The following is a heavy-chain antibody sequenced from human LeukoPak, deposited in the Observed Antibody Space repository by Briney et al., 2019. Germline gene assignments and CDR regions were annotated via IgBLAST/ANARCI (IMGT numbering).Heavy chain of an antibody. D-gene: IGHD3-10*01. J-gene: IGHJ5*02. CDR2: IYYSGST. CDR1: GGSISSSSYY. V-gene: IGHV4-39*07. CDR3: ARGTAWFGEKRNWFDP. Sequence: SETLSLTCTVSGGSISSSSYYWGWIRQPPGKGLEWIGSIYYSGSTNYNPSLKSRVTISVDTSKNQFSLKLSSVTAADTAVYYCARGTAWFGEKRNWFDPWGQGTLVTVSS.